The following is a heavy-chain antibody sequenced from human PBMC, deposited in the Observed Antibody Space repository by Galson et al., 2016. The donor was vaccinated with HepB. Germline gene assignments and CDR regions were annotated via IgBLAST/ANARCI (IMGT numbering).Heavy chain of an antibody. V-gene: IGHV4-31*03. CDR2: IYYSGST. D-gene: IGHD2-15*01. J-gene: IGHJ5*02. CDR3: PRRYCSGGSCYSDYNWFDP. CDR1: GGSISVGGYY. Sequence: TLSLTCIVSGGSISVGGYYWSWIRQHPGKGLEWIGYIYYSGSTYYNPSLKSRVTISVDTSKNQFSLKVSSVTAADTAVYYCPRRYCSGGSCYSDYNWFDPWGQGTLVTVSS.